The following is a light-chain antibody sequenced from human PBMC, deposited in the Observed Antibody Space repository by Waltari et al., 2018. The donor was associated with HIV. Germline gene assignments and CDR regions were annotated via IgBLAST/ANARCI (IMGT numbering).Light chain of an antibody. CDR3: LQDYNYPPT. V-gene: IGKV1-6*01. Sequence: AIQQTQSPSSLSASVGDKVTITCRASQGVKSDLGWYQQRPGKAPNLLIYAVSSLQTGVPSRFSGSGSGTTFTLTISSLQPEDFATYYCLQDYNYPPTFGQGTKV. CDR2: AVS. J-gene: IGKJ1*01. CDR1: QGVKSD.